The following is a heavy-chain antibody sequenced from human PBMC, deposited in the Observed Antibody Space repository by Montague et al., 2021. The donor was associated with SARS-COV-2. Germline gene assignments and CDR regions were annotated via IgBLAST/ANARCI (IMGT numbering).Heavy chain of an antibody. CDR2: IYYSGST. CDR3: ARTGLGAYAILIGYTVNAFAM. Sequence: SETLSLTCTVSGGSITSYYWTWIRQPPGKGLEWVGRIYYSGSTNYNPSLTSRVTISVDTSKNQFSLKLSTVTAADTAVYYCARTGLGAYAILIGYTVNAFAMWGQGTMVTVSS. J-gene: IGHJ3*02. CDR1: GGSITSYY. D-gene: IGHD3-9*01. V-gene: IGHV4-59*01.